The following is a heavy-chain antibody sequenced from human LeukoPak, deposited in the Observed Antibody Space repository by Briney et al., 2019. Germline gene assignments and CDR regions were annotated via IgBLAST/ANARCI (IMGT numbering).Heavy chain of an antibody. J-gene: IGHJ4*02. D-gene: IGHD3-22*01. V-gene: IGHV4-34*01. Sequence: SSETLSLTCAVYGGSFSGYYWSWIRQPPGKGLEWIGEINHSGSTNYNPSLKSRVTISVDTSKNQFSPKLSSVTAADTAVYYCARATYYYDSSGYYDRTTFAYWGQGTLVTVSS. CDR1: GGSFSGYY. CDR3: ARATYYYDSSGYYDRTTFAY. CDR2: INHSGST.